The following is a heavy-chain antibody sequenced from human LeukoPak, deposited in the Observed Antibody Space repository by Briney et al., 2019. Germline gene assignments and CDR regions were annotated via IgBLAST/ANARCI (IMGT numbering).Heavy chain of an antibody. V-gene: IGHV4-39*01. Sequence: TSSEPLSLTCTVSGGSISSSSYYWGWIRQPPGKGLEWIGRIYYSGSTYYNPSLKSRVTISVDTSKNQFSLKLSSVTAADTAVYYCARAYDFWSGYHFSYDYWGQGTLVTVSS. CDR3: ARAYDFWSGYHFSYDY. CDR1: GGSISSSSYY. J-gene: IGHJ4*02. D-gene: IGHD3-3*01. CDR2: IYYSGST.